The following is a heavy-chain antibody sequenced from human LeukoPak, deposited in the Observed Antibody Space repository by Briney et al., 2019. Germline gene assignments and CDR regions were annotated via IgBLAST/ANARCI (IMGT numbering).Heavy chain of an antibody. V-gene: IGHV4-30-2*01. CDR3: ARGEQLAGGMDWFDP. Sequence: PSETLSLTCTVSGVSISTGAYYWSWIRQPPGKGLEWIGYIYHSGRTYYNPSLKSRVTISVDRSRNQFSLKLTSVTAADTAVYYCARGEQLAGGMDWFDPWGQGTLVTVSS. D-gene: IGHD6-13*01. CDR1: GVSISTGAYY. CDR2: IYHSGRT. J-gene: IGHJ5*02.